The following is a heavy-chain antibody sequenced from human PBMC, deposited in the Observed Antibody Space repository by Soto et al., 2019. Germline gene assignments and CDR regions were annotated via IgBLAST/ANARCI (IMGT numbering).Heavy chain of an antibody. D-gene: IGHD3-16*01. CDR1: GFTFDDYA. CDR3: AKELPSRYVPDYYYYGMDV. V-gene: IGHV3-9*01. CDR2: IRWNSGSI. J-gene: IGHJ6*02. Sequence: GGSLRLSCAASGFTFDDYAMHWVRQAPGKGLEWVSGIRWNSGSIGYADSVKGRFTISIDNAKNYLYLQMNSMRAEDTALYYCAKELPSRYVPDYYYYGMDVWGQGTTVTVSS.